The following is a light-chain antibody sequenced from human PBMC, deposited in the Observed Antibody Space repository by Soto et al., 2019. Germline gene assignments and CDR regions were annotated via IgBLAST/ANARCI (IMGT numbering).Light chain of an antibody. Sequence: EIVLTQSPGTLSLSPGERATLSCRASQSISTSSLVWYQQKPGQAPRLLIYGASSRATGIPDRFSGSGSGTDFALTISRLQPEDFEVDYCQHYDNSPPYTFGQGTRLEIK. CDR2: GAS. J-gene: IGKJ2*01. CDR1: QSISTSS. CDR3: QHYDNSPPYT. V-gene: IGKV3-20*01.